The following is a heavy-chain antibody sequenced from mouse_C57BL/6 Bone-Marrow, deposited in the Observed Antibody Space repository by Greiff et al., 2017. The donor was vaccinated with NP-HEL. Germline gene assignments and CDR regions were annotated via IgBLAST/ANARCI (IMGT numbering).Heavy chain of an antibody. CDR1: GFSLSTFGMG. D-gene: IGHD1-1*01. J-gene: IGHJ4*01. CDR3: ARTFPLYYYGSSHGMDY. V-gene: IGHV8-8*01. CDR2: IWWDDDK. Sequence: QVTLKVSGPGILQPSQTLSLTCSFSGFSLSTFGMGVGWIRQPSGKGLEWLAHIWWDDDKYYNPALKSRLTISKDTSKNQVFLKIANVDTADTATYYCARTFPLYYYGSSHGMDYWGQGTSVTVSS.